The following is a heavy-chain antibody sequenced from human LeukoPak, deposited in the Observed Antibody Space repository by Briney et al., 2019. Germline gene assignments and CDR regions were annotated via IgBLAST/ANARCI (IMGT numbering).Heavy chain of an antibody. CDR3: VRGCSSTSCPYYYGSGSHYSYGMDV. Sequence: GGSLRLSCAASGFSFSDSYMSWIRQAPGQGLEWLSYIKSSDTSTFYADSVKGRFTVSRDNAKNSLYLQMNSLRAEDTALYYCVRGCSSTSCPYYYGSGSHYSYGMDVWGQGTTVTVSS. CDR1: GFSFSDSY. D-gene: IGHD3-10*01. CDR2: IKSSDTST. V-gene: IGHV3-11*01. J-gene: IGHJ6*02.